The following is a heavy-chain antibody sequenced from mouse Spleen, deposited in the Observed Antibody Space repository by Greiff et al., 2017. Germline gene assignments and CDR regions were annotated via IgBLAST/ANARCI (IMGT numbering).Heavy chain of an antibody. CDR3: ANHYYGSRTFAY. J-gene: IGHJ3*01. D-gene: IGHD1-1*01. Sequence: DVKLVESGGGLVKPGGSLKLSCAASGFTFSDYGMHWVRQAPEKGLEWVAYISSGSSTIYYADTVKGRFTISRDNAKNTLFLQMTSLRSEDTAMYYCANHYYGSRTFAYWGQGTLVTVSA. CDR1: GFTFSDYG. CDR2: ISSGSSTI. V-gene: IGHV5-17*01.